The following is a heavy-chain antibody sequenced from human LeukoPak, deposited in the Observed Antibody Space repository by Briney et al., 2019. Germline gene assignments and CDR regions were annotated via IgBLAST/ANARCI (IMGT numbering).Heavy chain of an antibody. CDR3: AKGSSGEVAITMIALGY. Sequence: GGSLRLSCAASGFTVSTNYMSWVRQAPGKGLEWVSVIYSGGSTYYADSVKGRFTISRDTISRDNSKNTLYLQMNSLRAEDTAVYYCAKGSSGEVAITMIALGYWGQGTLVTVSS. CDR1: GFTVSTNY. J-gene: IGHJ4*02. V-gene: IGHV3-53*01. D-gene: IGHD3-22*01. CDR2: IYSGGST.